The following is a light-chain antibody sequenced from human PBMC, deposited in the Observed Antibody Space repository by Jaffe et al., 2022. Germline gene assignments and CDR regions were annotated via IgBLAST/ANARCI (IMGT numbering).Light chain of an antibody. CDR3: CSKGGTNTPYV. J-gene: IGLJ1*01. CDR2: AVT. V-gene: IGLV2-11*01. Sequence: QSALTQPRSVSGSPGQSVTISCTGTSSDVGGYNYVSWYQQHPGKVPKLVIYAVTKRPSGVPDRFSGSKSGNTASLTISGLQAEDEADYYCCSKGGTNTPYVFGTGTEVTVL. CDR1: SSDVGGYNY.